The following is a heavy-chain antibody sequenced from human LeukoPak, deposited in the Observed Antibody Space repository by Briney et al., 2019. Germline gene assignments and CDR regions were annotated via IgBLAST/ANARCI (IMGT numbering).Heavy chain of an antibody. Sequence: TGGSLRLSCAPSGFTFSDYYMSWIRPAPGKGLEGVSYISSSGSTIYYADSVKGRFTISRDNAKTSLYLQMNSLRAEGTAVYYCARLGLSNGAADAFDIWGQGTMVTVSS. CDR2: ISSSGSTI. J-gene: IGHJ3*02. D-gene: IGHD2/OR15-2a*01. CDR3: ARLGLSNGAADAFDI. CDR1: GFTFSDYY. V-gene: IGHV3-11*01.